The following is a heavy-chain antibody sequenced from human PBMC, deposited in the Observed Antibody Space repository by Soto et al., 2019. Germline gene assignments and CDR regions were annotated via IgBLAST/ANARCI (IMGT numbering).Heavy chain of an antibody. J-gene: IGHJ5*02. V-gene: IGHV1-18*01. Sequence: QVQLLQSGTEVKKPGASVKLSCKTSGSSLSNDGISWVRQAPGQALEWMGWISPYYDSTNYAQIFQGRVTLTTDTSTSTAYLELRSLRSDDTAVYYCARSEVPAAMGGWFDPWGQGTLVTVSS. CDR2: ISPYYDST. D-gene: IGHD2-2*01. CDR3: ARSEVPAAMGGWFDP. CDR1: GSSLSNDG.